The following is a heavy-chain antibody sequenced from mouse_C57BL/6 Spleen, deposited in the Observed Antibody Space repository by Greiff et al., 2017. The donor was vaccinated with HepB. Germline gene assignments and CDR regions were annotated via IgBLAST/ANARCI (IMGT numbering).Heavy chain of an antibody. V-gene: IGHV1-53*01. CDR3: AYGNYWAMDY. Sequence: VQLQQPGTELVKPGASVKLSCKASGYTFTSYWMHWVKQRPGQGLEWIGNINPSNGGTNYNAKFKSKATRTVDKSSSTAYMKLSSLTSEDSAVYKCAYGNYWAMDYWGQGTSVTGSS. CDR1: GYTFTSYW. D-gene: IGHD2-1*01. CDR2: INPSNGGT. J-gene: IGHJ4*01.